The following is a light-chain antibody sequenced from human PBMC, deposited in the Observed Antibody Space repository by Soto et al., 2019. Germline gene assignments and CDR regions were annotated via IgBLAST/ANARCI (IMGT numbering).Light chain of an antibody. Sequence: DIVMTQSPDSLAVSLGERATINCKSSQSVLYSFNNVNYLAWYQQKPGQPPKLLIYWASIRESGVPDRFSGSASGTDFSLTISSLQAEDVAVYYCQQYYTTPYTFGQGTKLEIK. J-gene: IGKJ2*01. CDR2: WAS. CDR3: QQYYTTPYT. V-gene: IGKV4-1*01. CDR1: QSVLYSFNNVNY.